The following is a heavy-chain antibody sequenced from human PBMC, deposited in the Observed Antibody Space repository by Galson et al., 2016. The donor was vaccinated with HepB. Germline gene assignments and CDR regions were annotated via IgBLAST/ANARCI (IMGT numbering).Heavy chain of an antibody. V-gene: IGHV3-64*01. Sequence: SLRLSCAASGFTFSSYVMHWVRQGPGKGLEYVSSISSNGGSTYYANSVKGRFTISRDNSKNTLYLQMNSLRAEDTAVYYCARGPNDYGRALGYWGHGTLVTVSS. CDR3: ARGPNDYGRALGY. CDR1: GFTFSSYV. CDR2: ISSNGGST. J-gene: IGHJ4*01. D-gene: IGHD4-17*01.